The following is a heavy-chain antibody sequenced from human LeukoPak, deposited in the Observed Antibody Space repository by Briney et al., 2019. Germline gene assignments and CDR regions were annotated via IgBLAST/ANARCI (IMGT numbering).Heavy chain of an antibody. J-gene: IGHJ4*02. CDR3: ARVTSRSPGY. CDR2: INHSGST. D-gene: IGHD1-26*01. Sequence: SETLSPTCAVYGGSFSGYYWSWIRQPPGKGLEWVGEINHSGSTNYNPSLKSRVTISVDTSKNQFSLKLSSVTAADTAVYYCARVTSRSPGYWGQGTLVTVSS. CDR1: GGSFSGYY. V-gene: IGHV4-34*01.